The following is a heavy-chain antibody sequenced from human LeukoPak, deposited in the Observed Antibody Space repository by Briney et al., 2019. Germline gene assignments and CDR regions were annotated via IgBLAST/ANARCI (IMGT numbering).Heavy chain of an antibody. Sequence: PGGSLRLSCAASGFTFSSYWMSWVRQAPGKGLEWVANIKQDGSEKYYVDSVKGRFTISRDNAKNSLYLQMNSLRAEDTAVYYCARDYTYYDILTGYPYWYFDLWGRGTLVIVSS. D-gene: IGHD3-9*01. V-gene: IGHV3-7*01. CDR1: GFTFSSYW. CDR2: IKQDGSEK. J-gene: IGHJ2*01. CDR3: ARDYTYYDILTGYPYWYFDL.